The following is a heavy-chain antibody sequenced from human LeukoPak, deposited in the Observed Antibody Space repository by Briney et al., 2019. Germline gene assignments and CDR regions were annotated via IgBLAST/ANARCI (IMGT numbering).Heavy chain of an antibody. CDR2: ISHDGMNA. Sequence: GGSLRLSCAASGLHFSGTAMSWVRQAPGKGLEWVSAISHDGMNAYYADSVKGRFTISRDNSKKTVSLEMSSLTAADTGVYYCAKDGAQYSSGPECDPRGQGTLVTVSS. CDR1: GLHFSGTA. V-gene: IGHV3-23*01. CDR3: AKDGAQYSSGPECDP. D-gene: IGHD6-19*01. J-gene: IGHJ5*02.